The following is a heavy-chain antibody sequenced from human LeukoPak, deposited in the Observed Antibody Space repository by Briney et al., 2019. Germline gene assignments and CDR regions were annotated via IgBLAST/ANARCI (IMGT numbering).Heavy chain of an antibody. J-gene: IGHJ4*02. CDR2: ISSSSSYI. D-gene: IGHD2-15*01. CDR3: ASHSIGYCSGGSCYSF. V-gene: IGHV3-21*01. Sequence: GGSLRLSCAASGFTSSSYSMNWVRQAPGKGLEWVSSISSSSSYIYYADSVKGRFTISRDNAKNSLYLQMNSLRAEDTAVYYCASHSIGYCSGGSCYSFWGQGTLVTVSS. CDR1: GFTSSSYS.